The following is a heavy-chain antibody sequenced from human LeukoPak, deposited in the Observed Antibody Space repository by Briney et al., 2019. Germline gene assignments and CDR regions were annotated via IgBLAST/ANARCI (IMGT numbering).Heavy chain of an antibody. Sequence: SQTLSLTCAISGGSVSSNSVAWNWIRQSPSRGLEWLGSTYYRSKWYNDYALSVKSRITINPDTSKNQFSLQLNSVTPEDTAEYYCARDRGSLRYYFDYWGQGTLVTVSS. CDR2: TYYRSKWYN. D-gene: IGHD1-26*01. V-gene: IGHV6-1*01. CDR1: GGSVSSNSVA. CDR3: ARDRGSLRYYFDY. J-gene: IGHJ4*02.